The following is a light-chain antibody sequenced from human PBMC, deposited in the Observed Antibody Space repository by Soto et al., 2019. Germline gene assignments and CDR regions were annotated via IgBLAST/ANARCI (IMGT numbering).Light chain of an antibody. CDR3: QQSYSTPYT. Sequence: DIQMTQSPSSLSASVGDRVTITCRASQSISSYLNWYQQKPGKAPKLLSYAASSLQSGVPSRFSGSGSGTDFTLTTSSLQPEDFATYYCQQSYSTPYTFGQGTKLEIK. CDR1: QSISSY. J-gene: IGKJ2*01. V-gene: IGKV1-39*01. CDR2: AAS.